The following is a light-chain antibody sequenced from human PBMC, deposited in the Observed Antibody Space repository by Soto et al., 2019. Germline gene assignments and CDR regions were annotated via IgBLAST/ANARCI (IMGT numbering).Light chain of an antibody. CDR3: QQYNSYLWT. CDR2: KAS. J-gene: IGKJ1*01. CDR1: QSISSW. V-gene: IGKV1-5*03. Sequence: DIQMTQSPSTLSASVGDRVTITCRASQSISSWLAWYQQKPGKAPKLLSYKASSLESGVPSRFRGSGSGTEFTLTISSLQPDDFETYYCQQYNSYLWTFGQGTKVDIK.